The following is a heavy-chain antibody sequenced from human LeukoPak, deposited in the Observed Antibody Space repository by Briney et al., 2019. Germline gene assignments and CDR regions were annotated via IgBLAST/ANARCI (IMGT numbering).Heavy chain of an antibody. J-gene: IGHJ5*02. D-gene: IGHD4-11*01. CDR2: ISASGGTT. Sequence: PGRSLRLSCAASGFTFNNYAMSWVRQAPGKGLEWVSGISASGGTTYYVDSVKGRFTISRDNSKNTLHLQMNSLRAEDTAIYYCAKDPVGTTVNWFGPWGQGTLVTVSS. CDR1: GFTFNNYA. CDR3: AKDPVGTTVNWFGP. V-gene: IGHV3-23*01.